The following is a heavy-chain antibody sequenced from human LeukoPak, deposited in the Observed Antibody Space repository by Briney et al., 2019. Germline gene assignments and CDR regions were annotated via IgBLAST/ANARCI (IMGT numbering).Heavy chain of an antibody. V-gene: IGHV4-4*07. CDR3: ARLKFYDSTGYSPGYYMDV. Sequence: SETLSLTCTVSGGSIISNYWSWIRQSAGTGLEWIGRIYGSGITDYNPSLKSRVTMSLDTSRKQFSLRLTSVTAADTAVYYCARLKFYDSTGYSPGYYMDVWGKGTTVAVFS. CDR1: GGSIISNY. CDR2: IYGSGIT. J-gene: IGHJ6*03. D-gene: IGHD3-22*01.